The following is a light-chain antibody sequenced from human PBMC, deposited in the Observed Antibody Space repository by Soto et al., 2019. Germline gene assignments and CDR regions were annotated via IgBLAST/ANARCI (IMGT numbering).Light chain of an antibody. Sequence: QSALTQPRSVSGSPGQSVTISCTGTSSDVGGYNYVSWYQQHPGKAPKLMIYDVSKRPSGVPDRFSGSKSGNTASLTISGLQAEDEADYYCCSYADRYSLYAFGTGTKVTVL. CDR3: CSYADRYSLYA. V-gene: IGLV2-11*01. CDR2: DVS. CDR1: SSDVGGYNY. J-gene: IGLJ1*01.